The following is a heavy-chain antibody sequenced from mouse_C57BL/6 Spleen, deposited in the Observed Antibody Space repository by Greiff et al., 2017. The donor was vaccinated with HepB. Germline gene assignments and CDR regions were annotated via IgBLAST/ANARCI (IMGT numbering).Heavy chain of an antibody. CDR2: IDPSDSYT. V-gene: IGHV1-50*01. J-gene: IGHJ2*01. D-gene: IGHD2-3*01. Sequence: VQLQQPGAELVKPGASVKLSCKASGYTFTSYWMQWVKQRPGQGLEWIGEIDPSDSYTNYNQKFKGKATLTVDTSSSTAYMQLSSLTSEDSAVYYCARRRRAYDYFDYWGQGTTLTVSS. CDR3: ARRRRAYDYFDY. CDR1: GYTFTSYW.